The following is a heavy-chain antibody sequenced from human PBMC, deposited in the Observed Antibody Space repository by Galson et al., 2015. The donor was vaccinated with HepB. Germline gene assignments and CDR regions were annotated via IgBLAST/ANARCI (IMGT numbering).Heavy chain of an antibody. D-gene: IGHD6-19*01. CDR1: FTFSSYA. J-gene: IGHJ6*02. V-gene: IGHV3-30*04. Sequence: FTFSSYAMHWVRQAPGKGLEWVAVISYDGSNKYYADSVKGRFTISRDNSKNTLYLQMNSLRAEDTAVYYCAIGDSSGWYHSPYYYGMDVWGQGTTVTVSS. CDR2: ISYDGSNK. CDR3: AIGDSSGWYHSPYYYGMDV.